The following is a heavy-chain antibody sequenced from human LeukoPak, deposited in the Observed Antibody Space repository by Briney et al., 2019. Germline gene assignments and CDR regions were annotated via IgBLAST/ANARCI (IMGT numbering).Heavy chain of an antibody. CDR3: ARTYYDFWSGYPPDY. D-gene: IGHD3-3*01. J-gene: IGHJ4*02. CDR1: GFTFSSYS. V-gene: IGHV3-21*01. CDR2: ISSSSSYI. Sequence: PGGSLRLSCAASGFTFSSYSMSWVRQAPGKGLEWVSSISSSSSYIYYADSVKGRFTISRDNAKNSLYLQMNSLRAEDTAVYYCARTYYDFWSGYPPDYWGQGTLVTVSS.